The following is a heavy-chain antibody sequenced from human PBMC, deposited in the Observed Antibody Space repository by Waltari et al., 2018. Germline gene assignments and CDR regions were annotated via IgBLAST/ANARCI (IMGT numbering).Heavy chain of an antibody. CDR3: ARGVRDGYNYRYYYYYMDV. D-gene: IGHD5-12*01. V-gene: IGHV1-46*01. CDR1: GYTFTSYY. CDR2: INPSGGST. Sequence: QVQLVQSGAEVKKPWASLKVSCTASGYTFTSYYMHWVRQAPGQGLEWMGIINPSGGSTSYAQQFQGRVTMTRATSTRTVDREMSSLRAEETAVYYCARGVRDGYNYRYYYYYMDVWGKGTTVTVSS. J-gene: IGHJ6*03.